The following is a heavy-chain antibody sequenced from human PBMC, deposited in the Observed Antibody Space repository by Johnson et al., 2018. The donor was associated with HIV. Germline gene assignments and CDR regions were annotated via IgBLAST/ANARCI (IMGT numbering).Heavy chain of an antibody. D-gene: IGHD5-18*01. J-gene: IGHJ3*02. CDR2: ISYDGSNK. V-gene: IGHV3-30*03. CDR1: RFTFSSYG. CDR3: ARCQRGYSFSDAFDI. Sequence: QVQVLESGGGLVQPGGSLRLSCAASRFTFSSYGMHWVRQAPGKGLEWVAVISYDGSNKYYADSVKGRFPISRDNSKNTLYLQMNSLRAEDTAVYYCARCQRGYSFSDAFDIWGQGTMVTVSS.